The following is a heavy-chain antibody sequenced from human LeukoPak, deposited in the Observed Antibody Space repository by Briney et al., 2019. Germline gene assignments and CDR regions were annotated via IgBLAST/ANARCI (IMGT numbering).Heavy chain of an antibody. V-gene: IGHV1-2*06. J-gene: IGHJ6*03. Sequence: ASVKVSCKAAGYTFTGYYMFWVRQAPGQGLEWMGRINPNSGGTNYAQKFQGRVTMTRDTSISTAYMELSSLRSEDTAVYYCARAAHSSSWYDLHYYYMDVWGKGTTVTVSS. D-gene: IGHD6-13*01. CDR2: INPNSGGT. CDR1: GYTFTGYY. CDR3: ARAAHSSSWYDLHYYYMDV.